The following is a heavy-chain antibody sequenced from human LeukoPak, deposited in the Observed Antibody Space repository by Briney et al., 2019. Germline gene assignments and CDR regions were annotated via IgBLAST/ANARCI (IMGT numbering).Heavy chain of an antibody. CDR3: AREYSSGWYVNY. V-gene: IGHV4-30-4*01. Sequence: PSETLSLTCTVSGGSISSGDYYWSWIRQPPGTGLEWIGYIYYSGSTYYNPSLKSRVTISVDTSKNQFSLKLSSVTAADTAVYYCAREYSSGWYVNYWGQGTLVTVSS. D-gene: IGHD6-19*01. CDR1: GGSISSGDYY. CDR2: IYYSGST. J-gene: IGHJ4*02.